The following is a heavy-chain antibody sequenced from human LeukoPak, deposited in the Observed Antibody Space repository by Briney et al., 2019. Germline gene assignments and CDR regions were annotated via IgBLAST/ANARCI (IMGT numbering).Heavy chain of an antibody. D-gene: IGHD3-10*01. J-gene: IGHJ3*02. CDR2: FDPEDGET. CDR1: GYTLTELS. V-gene: IGHV1-24*01. CDR3: ATAAAGLLWFGDSGGAFDI. Sequence: GASVEVSCKVSGYTLTELSMHWVRQAPGKGLEWMGGFDPEDGETIYAQKFQGRVTMTEDTSTDTAYMELSSLRSEDTAVYYCATAAAGLLWFGDSGGAFDIWGQGTMVTVSS.